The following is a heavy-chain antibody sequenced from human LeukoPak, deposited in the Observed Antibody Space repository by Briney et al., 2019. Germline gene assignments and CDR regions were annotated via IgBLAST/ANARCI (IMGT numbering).Heavy chain of an antibody. CDR3: ARGTYSQTDAFDI. CDR2: IYYSGST. V-gene: IGHV4-59*08. D-gene: IGHD1-1*01. J-gene: IGHJ3*02. Sequence: SETLSLTCTVSGGSISSYYWSWIRQLPGKGLEWIGYIYYSGSTNYNPSLKSRVTISVDTSKNQFSLKLSSVTAADTAVYYCARGTYSQTDAFDIWGQGTMVTVSS. CDR1: GGSISSYY.